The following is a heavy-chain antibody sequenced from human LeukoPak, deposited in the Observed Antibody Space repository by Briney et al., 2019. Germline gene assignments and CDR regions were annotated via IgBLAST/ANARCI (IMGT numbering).Heavy chain of an antibody. D-gene: IGHD1-26*01. CDR2: IYYSGST. CDR1: GGSISSYY. J-gene: IGHJ5*02. V-gene: IGHV4-59*04. Sequence: SGTLSLTCTVSGGSISSYYWSWIRQPPGKGLEWIGSIYYSGSTYYNPSLKSRVTISVDTSKNQFSLKLSSVTAADTAVYYCAGGSYPSTPNCFDPWGQGTLVPVSS. CDR3: AGGSYPSTPNCFDP.